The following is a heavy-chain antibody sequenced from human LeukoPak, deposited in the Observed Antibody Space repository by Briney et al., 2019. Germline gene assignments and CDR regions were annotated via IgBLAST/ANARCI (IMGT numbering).Heavy chain of an antibody. CDR1: GFTVSTNY. CDR2: IYRGGGT. Sequence: PGGSLRLSCAASGFTVSTNYVSWVRQAPGKGLEWVSVIYRGGGTAYADSVKDRFTISRDNSRNMVYLQMNSLRAEDTAIYYCARDPYSGSYGAYYYYYMDVWGKGTTVTISS. CDR3: ARDPYSGSYGAYYYYYMDV. J-gene: IGHJ6*03. D-gene: IGHD1-26*01. V-gene: IGHV3-66*01.